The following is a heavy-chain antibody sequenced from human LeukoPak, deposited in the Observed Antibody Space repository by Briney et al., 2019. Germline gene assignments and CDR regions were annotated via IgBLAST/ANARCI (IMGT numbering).Heavy chain of an antibody. CDR1: GYTFTSYY. D-gene: IGHD1-14*01. CDR3: ARDTGVRPRVAHFDY. CDR2: INSSGGWT. J-gene: IGHJ4*02. Sequence: ASVKVSCKTSGYTFTSYYLHWVRQAPGQGLEWMGVINSSGGWTSNAQKFQGRVTMTRDMSTSTVYMELSSLRSEDTAVYYCARDTGVRPRVAHFDYWGQGTLVTVSS. V-gene: IGHV1-46*01.